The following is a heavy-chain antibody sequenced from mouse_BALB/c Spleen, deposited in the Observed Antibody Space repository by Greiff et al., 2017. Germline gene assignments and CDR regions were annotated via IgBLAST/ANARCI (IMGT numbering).Heavy chain of an antibody. CDR2: ISNGGGST. D-gene: IGHD1-1*01. J-gene: IGHJ1*01. CDR3: ARSVGGSSYWYFDV. Sequence: EVQGVESGGGLVQPGGSLKLSCAASGFTFSSYTMSWVRQTPEKRLEWVAYISNGGGSTYYPDTVKGRFTISRDNAKNTLYLQMSSLKSEDTAMYYCARSVGGSSYWYFDVWGAGTTVTVSS. V-gene: IGHV5-12-2*01. CDR1: GFTFSSYT.